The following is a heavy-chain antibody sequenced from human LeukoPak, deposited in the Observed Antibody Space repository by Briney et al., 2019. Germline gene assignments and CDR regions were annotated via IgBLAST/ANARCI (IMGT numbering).Heavy chain of an antibody. CDR2: LFASGYS. Sequence: GGSLRLSCAASGFTVSSNHMSRVRQAPGKGLELESVLFASGYSKYADSVKGRFTISRDNSENTLDLHMHSLRVEDTAVYYCAAKGNGYTGIYLFAHWGQGTLVTVSS. J-gene: IGHJ4*02. CDR1: GFTVSSNH. CDR3: AAKGNGYTGIYLFAH. D-gene: IGHD1-26*01. V-gene: IGHV3-66*01.